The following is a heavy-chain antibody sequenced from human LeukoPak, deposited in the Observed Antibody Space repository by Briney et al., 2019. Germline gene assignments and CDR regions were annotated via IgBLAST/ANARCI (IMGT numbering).Heavy chain of an antibody. CDR3: ARALRPLAAAGLFDY. CDR2: INHSGST. J-gene: IGHJ4*02. D-gene: IGHD6-13*01. V-gene: IGHV4-34*01. CDR1: GGSFIGYY. Sequence: SETLSLTWAVYGGSFIGYYWSWIRKPPGKGLEWIGEINHSGSTNYNPSLKSRVTISVDTSKNQFSLKLSSVAAADTAVYYCARALRPLAAAGLFDYWGQGTLVTVSS.